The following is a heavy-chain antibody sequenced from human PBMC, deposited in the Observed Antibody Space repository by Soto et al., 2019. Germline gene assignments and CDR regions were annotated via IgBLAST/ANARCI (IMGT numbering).Heavy chain of an antibody. V-gene: IGHV4-61*01. D-gene: IGHD3-16*01. CDR3: ARGWGPFDY. J-gene: IGHJ4*02. CDR2: IYYSGST. Sequence: QVQLQESGPGLVKPSETLSLTCTVSGGSVSSGSYYWSWIRQPPGKGLEWIGYIYYSGSTNYNPTIKSRVTLSVDTSKHQFSLKLSSVTAADTAVYYCARGWGPFDYWGQGTLVTVSS. CDR1: GGSVSSGSYY.